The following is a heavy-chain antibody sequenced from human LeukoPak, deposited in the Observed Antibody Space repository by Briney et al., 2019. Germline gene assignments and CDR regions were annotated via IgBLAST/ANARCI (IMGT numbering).Heavy chain of an antibody. V-gene: IGHV6-1*01. Sequence: SQSLSLTCAISGDSVSSNSAAWNWIRQSPSRGLEWLGRTYYRFKWYNDYAVSVKSRITINPDTSKNQFSLQLNSVTPEDTAVYYCARAPIAVAGPGASRWFDPWGQGTLVTVSS. D-gene: IGHD6-19*01. CDR1: GDSVSSNSAA. CDR2: TYYRFKWYN. J-gene: IGHJ5*02. CDR3: ARAPIAVAGPGASRWFDP.